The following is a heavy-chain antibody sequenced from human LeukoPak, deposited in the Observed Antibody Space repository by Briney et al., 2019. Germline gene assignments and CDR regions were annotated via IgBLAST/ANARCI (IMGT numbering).Heavy chain of an antibody. D-gene: IGHD3-3*01. CDR1: GFTFSSYG. CDR2: IRYDGSNK. CDR3: AKDPSGPYYDFWSGYLPAGYYMNV. J-gene: IGHJ6*03. V-gene: IGHV3-30*02. Sequence: PGGSLRLSCAASGFTFSSYGMHWVRQAPGKGLEWVAFIRYDGSNKYYADSVKGRFTISRDNSKNTLYLQMNSLRAEDTAVYYCAKDPSGPYYDFWSGYLPAGYYMNVWGKGTTVTVSS.